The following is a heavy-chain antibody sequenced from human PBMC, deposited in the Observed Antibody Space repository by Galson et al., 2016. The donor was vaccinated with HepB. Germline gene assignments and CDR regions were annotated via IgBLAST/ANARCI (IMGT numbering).Heavy chain of an antibody. CDR3: AKDLADYYDSTGYYTGLDY. D-gene: IGHD3-22*01. Sequence: SLRLSCAASGFTFSYYWMSWVRQAPGKGLEWVANVNQDGGEKYYVDSVKGRFTISRDNSKNTLYLQMNSLRAEDTAVYYCAKDLADYYDSTGYYTGLDYWGQGTLVTVSS. CDR2: VNQDGGEK. J-gene: IGHJ4*02. V-gene: IGHV3-7*04. CDR1: GFTFSYYW.